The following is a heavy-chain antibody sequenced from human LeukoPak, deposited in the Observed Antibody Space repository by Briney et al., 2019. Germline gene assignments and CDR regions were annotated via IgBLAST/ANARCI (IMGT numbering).Heavy chain of an antibody. J-gene: IGHJ4*02. CDR3: AKRGVVIRAVIIIGFHKEAYYFDY. CDR1: GITLSNYG. CDR2: ISERGGST. D-gene: IGHD3-10*01. V-gene: IGHV3-23*01. Sequence: GGSLRLSCVVSGITLSNYGMSWVRQAPGKGLEWVSGISERGGSTNYADSVKGRFIISRDTSKNTVYLQMNSLRVEDTAVYFCAKRGVVIRAVIIIGFHKEAYYFDYWGQGILVTVSS.